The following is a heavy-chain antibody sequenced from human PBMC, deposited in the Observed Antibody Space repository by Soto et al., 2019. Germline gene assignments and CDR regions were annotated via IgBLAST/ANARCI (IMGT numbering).Heavy chain of an antibody. J-gene: IGHJ6*03. CDR1: GGSISSYY. V-gene: IGHV4-59*01. CDR2: IYYSGST. D-gene: IGHD3-3*01. Sequence: PSETLSLTCTVSGGSISSYYWSWIRQPPGKGLEWIGYIYYSGSTNYNPSLKSRVTISVDTSKNQFSLKLSSVTAADRAVYYCARVLFFFWIVYYNPSSFYFLDVWGKGPPVPVS. CDR3: ARVLFFFWIVYYNPSSFYFLDV.